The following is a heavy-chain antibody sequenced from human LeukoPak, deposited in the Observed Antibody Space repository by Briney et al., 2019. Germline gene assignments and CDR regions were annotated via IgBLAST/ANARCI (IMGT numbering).Heavy chain of an antibody. CDR1: GGSISSSSYH. D-gene: IGHD4-17*01. CDR2: IYYSGST. V-gene: IGHV4-39*07. Sequence: SETLSLTCTVSGGSISSSSYHWGWIRQPPGKGLEWIGSIYYSGSTYYNPSLKSRVTISVDTSKNQFSLKLSSVTAADTAVYXXXXXXHDYGDYSHFDYWGQGTLVTVSS. J-gene: IGHJ4*02. CDR3: XXXXHDYGDYSHFDY.